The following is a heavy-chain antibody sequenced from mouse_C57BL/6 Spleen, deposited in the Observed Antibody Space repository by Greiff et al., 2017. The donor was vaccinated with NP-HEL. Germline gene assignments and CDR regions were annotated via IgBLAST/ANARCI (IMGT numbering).Heavy chain of an antibody. CDR2: IWRGGST. Sequence: QVQLQQSGPGLVQPSQSLSITCTVSGFSLTSYGVHWVRQSPGKGLEWLGVIWRGGSTDYNAAFMSRLSITKDNSKSQVFFKMNSLQADDTAIYYCAKNKDYYGLWGYFDVWGTGTTVTVSS. J-gene: IGHJ1*03. V-gene: IGHV2-5*01. CDR3: AKNKDYYGLWGYFDV. D-gene: IGHD1-1*01. CDR1: GFSLTSYG.